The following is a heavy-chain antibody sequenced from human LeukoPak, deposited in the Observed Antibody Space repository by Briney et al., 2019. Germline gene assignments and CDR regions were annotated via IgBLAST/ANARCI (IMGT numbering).Heavy chain of an antibody. D-gene: IGHD6-13*01. CDR3: ARDRRTYSSSWTDAFDI. Sequence: SGTLSLTCTVSGGSISSYYWSWIRQPAGKGLEWIGRIYTSGSTNYNPSLKSRVTMSVDTSKNQFSLKLSSVTAADTAVYYCARDRRTYSSSWTDAFDIWGQGTMVTVSS. V-gene: IGHV4-4*07. CDR2: IYTSGST. CDR1: GGSISSYY. J-gene: IGHJ3*02.